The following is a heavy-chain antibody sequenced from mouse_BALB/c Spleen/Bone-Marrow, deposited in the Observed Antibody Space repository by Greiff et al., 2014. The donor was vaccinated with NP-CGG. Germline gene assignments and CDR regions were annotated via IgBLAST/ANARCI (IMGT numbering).Heavy chain of an antibody. D-gene: IGHD2-1*01. CDR3: ARETTRRAMDY. V-gene: IGHV5-15*02. Sequence: EVQLEESGGALVQPGGSRKLSCAASGFTFSDYGMAWVRQAPGKGLEWVAFISNLAYSIYYTDTVTGRFTISRENAKNTLYLESSSLRSDDTAMYYCARETTRRAMDYWGQGTSVTVSS. CDR1: GFTFSDYG. J-gene: IGHJ4*01. CDR2: ISNLAYSI.